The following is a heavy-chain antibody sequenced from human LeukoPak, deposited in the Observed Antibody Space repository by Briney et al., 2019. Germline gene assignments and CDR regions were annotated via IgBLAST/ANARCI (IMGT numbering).Heavy chain of an antibody. CDR3: ARDLVVVPAAIPGNYYYYYMYV. Sequence: SGGSLRLSCADSGFTFSSYRMNWVRQAPGKGLEWVSSISSSSSYIYYADSVKGRFTISRDNAKNSLYLQMNSLRAEDTAVYYCARDLVVVPAAIPGNYYYYYMYVWGKGTTVTVSS. D-gene: IGHD2-2*02. CDR1: GFTFSSYR. CDR2: ISSSSSYI. V-gene: IGHV3-21*01. J-gene: IGHJ6*03.